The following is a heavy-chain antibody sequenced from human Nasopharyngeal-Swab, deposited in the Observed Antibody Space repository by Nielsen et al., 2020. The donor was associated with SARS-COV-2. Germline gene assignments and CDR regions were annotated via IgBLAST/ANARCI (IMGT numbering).Heavy chain of an antibody. Sequence: GESLKISCAASGLTFSSYGMHWVRQAPGKGLEWVAVISYDGSNKYYADSVKGRFTISRDNSKNTLYLQMNSLRAEDTAVYYCAKDHFIQLWLRHPYYFDYWGQGTLVTVSS. D-gene: IGHD5-18*01. J-gene: IGHJ4*02. CDR2: ISYDGSNK. V-gene: IGHV3-30*18. CDR1: GLTFSSYG. CDR3: AKDHFIQLWLRHPYYFDY.